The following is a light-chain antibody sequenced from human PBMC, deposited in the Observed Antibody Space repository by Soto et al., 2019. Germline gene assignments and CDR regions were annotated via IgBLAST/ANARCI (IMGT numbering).Light chain of an antibody. CDR2: KAS. CDR1: QSISSW. J-gene: IGKJ1*01. V-gene: IGKV1-5*03. Sequence: DIQMTQSPSTLSASVGDRVTITCRASQSISSWLAWYQQKPGKAPKLLIYKASSSESGVPSRFSGSGSGTEFTLTISSLQPDDFATYYCQQYNSPWTFGQGTKVEIK. CDR3: QQYNSPWT.